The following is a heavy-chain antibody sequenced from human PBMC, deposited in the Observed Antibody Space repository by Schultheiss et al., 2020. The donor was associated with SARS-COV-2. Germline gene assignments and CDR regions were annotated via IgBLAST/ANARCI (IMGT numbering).Heavy chain of an antibody. CDR1: GYTFTGYY. V-gene: IGHV1-2*02. J-gene: IGHJ6*02. CDR2: INPNSGGT. Sequence: ASVKVSCKASGYTFTGYYMHWVRQAPGQGLEWMGWINPNSGGTNYAQKFQGRVTITADESTSTAYMELSSLRSEDTAVYYCAREWEPRETNYGMDVWGQGTTVTVSS. CDR3: AREWEPRETNYGMDV. D-gene: IGHD1-26*01.